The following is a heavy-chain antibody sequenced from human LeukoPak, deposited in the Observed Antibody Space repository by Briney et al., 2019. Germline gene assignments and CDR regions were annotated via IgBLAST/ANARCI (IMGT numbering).Heavy chain of an antibody. J-gene: IGHJ6*03. CDR1: GFTFSSYS. CDR2: IGSSSSYI. D-gene: IGHD4-11*01. CDR3: ARDQYYSTYYYYYMDV. V-gene: IGHV3-21*01. Sequence: GGSLRLSCAASGFTFSSYSMNWVRQAPGKGLEWVSSIGSSSSYIYYADSVKGRFTISRDNAKNSLYLQMNSLRAEDTAVYYCARDQYYSTYYYYYMDVWGKGTTVTVSS.